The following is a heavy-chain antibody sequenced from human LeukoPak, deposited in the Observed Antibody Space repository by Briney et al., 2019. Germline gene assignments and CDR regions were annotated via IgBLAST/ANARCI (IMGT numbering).Heavy chain of an antibody. Sequence: SETLSLTCTVSGGSISSYYWSWIRQPPGKGLEWIGYIYYSGSTNYNPSLKSRVTISVDTSKNQFFLKLSSVTAADTAVYYCAVGRGDAFDIWGQGTMVTVSS. CDR3: AVGRGDAFDI. J-gene: IGHJ3*02. V-gene: IGHV4-59*01. CDR1: GGSISSYY. CDR2: IYYSGST. D-gene: IGHD2-15*01.